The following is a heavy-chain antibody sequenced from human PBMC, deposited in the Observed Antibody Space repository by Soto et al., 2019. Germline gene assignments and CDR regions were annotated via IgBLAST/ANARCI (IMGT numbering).Heavy chain of an antibody. CDR1: GYTFTGYA. CDR3: AKAVAVAADFDY. Sequence: ASVKVSCKASGYTFTGYAMHWVRQAPGQRLEWMGWINAGNGNTKYSQKFQGRVTITRDTSASTAYMELSSLRSEDTAVYYCAKAVAVAADFDYWGQGTLVTVSS. D-gene: IGHD6-19*01. V-gene: IGHV1-3*01. CDR2: INAGNGNT. J-gene: IGHJ4*02.